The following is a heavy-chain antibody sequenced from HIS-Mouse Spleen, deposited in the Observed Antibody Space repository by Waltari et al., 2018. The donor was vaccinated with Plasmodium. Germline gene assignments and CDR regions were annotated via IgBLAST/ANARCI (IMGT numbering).Heavy chain of an antibody. J-gene: IGHJ4*02. CDR3: ARDRITGTSYFDY. CDR1: GGSISSRSYY. Sequence: QLQLQESGPGLVKPSETLSLTCTVSGGSISSRSYYWGWIRQPPGKGLEWIGSIYYSGSTYYNPSRKSRVTISVDTSKNQFSLKLSSVTAADTAVYYCARDRITGTSYFDYWGQGTLVTVSS. CDR2: IYYSGST. D-gene: IGHD1-7*01. V-gene: IGHV4-39*07.